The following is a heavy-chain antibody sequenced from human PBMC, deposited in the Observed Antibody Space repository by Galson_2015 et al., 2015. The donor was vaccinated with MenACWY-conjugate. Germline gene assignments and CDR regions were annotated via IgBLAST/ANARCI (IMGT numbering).Heavy chain of an antibody. J-gene: IGHJ4*02. Sequence: SLRLSCAASGFAFSNYAMNWVRQAPGKGLEWVSYIGSSGTPIYYADSLKGRFTISRDNAKNSLYLQMNSLGAEDTAVYYCARDYYDSHFDYGGQGTLVTVSS. D-gene: IGHD3-22*01. V-gene: IGHV3-48*03. CDR2: IGSSGTPI. CDR3: ARDYYDSHFDY. CDR1: GFAFSNYA.